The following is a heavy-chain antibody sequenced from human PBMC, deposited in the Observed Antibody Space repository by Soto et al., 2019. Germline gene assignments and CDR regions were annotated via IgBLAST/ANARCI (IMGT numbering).Heavy chain of an antibody. CDR3: ARGVGGMDV. CDR2: IYHSGST. V-gene: IGHV4-30-2*01. Sequence: QLQLQESGSGLVKPSQTLSLTCAVSGGSISSGGYSWSWIRQPPGKGLEWIGYIYHSGSTYYNPCPKGRVTISVDRSKNQFSRKLSSVPAADTAVYYCARGVGGMDVWGQGTTVTVSS. CDR1: GGSISSGGYS. D-gene: IGHD1-26*01. J-gene: IGHJ6*02.